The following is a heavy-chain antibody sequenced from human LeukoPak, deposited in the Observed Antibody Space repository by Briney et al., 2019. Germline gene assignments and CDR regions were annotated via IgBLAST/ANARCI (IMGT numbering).Heavy chain of an antibody. CDR3: ARVELLWFGELSPDAFGI. D-gene: IGHD3-10*01. Sequence: SQTLSLTCTVSGGTISSGDYYWSWIRQPPGKGLEWIGYIYYSGSTYYNPSLKSRVTISVDTSKNQFSLKLSSVTAADTAVYYCARVELLWFGELSPDAFGIWGQGTMVTVSS. CDR1: GGTISSGDYY. J-gene: IGHJ3*02. V-gene: IGHV4-30-4*01. CDR2: IYYSGST.